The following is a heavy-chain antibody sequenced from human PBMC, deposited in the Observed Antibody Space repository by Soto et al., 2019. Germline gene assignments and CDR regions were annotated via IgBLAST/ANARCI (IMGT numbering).Heavy chain of an antibody. V-gene: IGHV4-59*01. CDR1: GGSISSYY. CDR2: IYYSGST. CDR3: ARSGYGDYGPSPWYYYYYGMDV. D-gene: IGHD4-17*01. J-gene: IGHJ6*02. Sequence: QVQLQESGPGLVKPSETLSLTCTVSGGSISSYYWSWIRQPPGKGLEWIGYIYYSGSTNYNPSLKSRVTISVDTSKKQFSLKLSAVTAADTAVYYCARSGYGDYGPSPWYYYYYGMDVWGQGTTVTVSS.